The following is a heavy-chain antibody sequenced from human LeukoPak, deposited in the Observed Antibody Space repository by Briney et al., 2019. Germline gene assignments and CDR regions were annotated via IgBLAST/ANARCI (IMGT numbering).Heavy chain of an antibody. CDR2: IYYSGST. J-gene: IGHJ6*02. V-gene: IGHV4-59*01. Sequence: PSGTLSLTCTVSGGSISSYYWSWIRQPPGKGLEWIGYIYYSGSTNYNPSLKSRVTISVDTSKNQFSLKLSSVTAADTAVYYCARDRNGMDVWGQGTTVTVSS. CDR1: GGSISSYY. CDR3: ARDRNGMDV.